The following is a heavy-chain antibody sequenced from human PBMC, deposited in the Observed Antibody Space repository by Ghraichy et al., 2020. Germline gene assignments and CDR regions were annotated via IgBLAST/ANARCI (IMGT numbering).Heavy chain of an antibody. J-gene: IGHJ6*04. V-gene: IGHV3-74*01. CDR3: AVPAAILGMDV. CDR2: INSDGSST. CDR1: GFTFSSYW. Sequence: GESLRLSCAASGFTFSSYWMHWVRQAPGKGLVWVSRINSDGSSTSYADSVKGRFTISRDNAKNTLYLQMNSLRAEDTAVYYCAVPAAILGMDVWGKGTTVTVSS. D-gene: IGHD2-2*02.